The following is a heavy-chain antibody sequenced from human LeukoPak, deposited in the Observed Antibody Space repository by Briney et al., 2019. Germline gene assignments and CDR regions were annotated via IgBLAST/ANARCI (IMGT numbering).Heavy chain of an antibody. CDR1: GGSISSSSYY. J-gene: IGHJ4*02. CDR2: IYYSGST. D-gene: IGHD6-19*01. V-gene: IGHV4-39*01. Sequence: SETLSLTCTVSGGSISSSSYYWGWIRQPPGKGLEWIGSIYYSGSTYYNSSLKSRVTISVDTSKNQFSLKLSSVTAADTAVYYCAKPGYSSGQVDYWGQGTLVTVSS. CDR3: AKPGYSSGQVDY.